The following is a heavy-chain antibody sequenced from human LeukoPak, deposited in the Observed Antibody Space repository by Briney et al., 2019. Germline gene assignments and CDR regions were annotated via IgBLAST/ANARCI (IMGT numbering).Heavy chain of an antibody. J-gene: IGHJ5*02. CDR3: ARDKGGPQLDP. Sequence: PSETLSLTCTVSGGSISSYYWSWIRQPPGKGLEWIGYIYYSGSTNYNPSLTSRVTISVDTSKNQFSLKLSSVTAADTAVYYCARDKGGPQLDPWGQETLVTVSS. CDR1: GGSISSYY. V-gene: IGHV4-59*01. CDR2: IYYSGST.